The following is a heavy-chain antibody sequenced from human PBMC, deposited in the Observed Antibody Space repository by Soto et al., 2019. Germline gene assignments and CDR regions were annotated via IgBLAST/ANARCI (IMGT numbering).Heavy chain of an antibody. CDR3: ASDDVHCDGGRCYGGPLDV. D-gene: IGHD2-15*01. CDR1: GFTVSSNY. V-gene: IGHV3-66*01. Sequence: PGGSLRLSCAASGFTVSSNYMSWVRQAPGKGLEWVSFIHSSGTTYYADSVKDRYTISRDTSENTVHLQMDSLRAEDTAVYYCASDDVHCDGGRCYGGPLDVWGKGTTVTVSS. CDR2: IHSSGTT. J-gene: IGHJ6*04.